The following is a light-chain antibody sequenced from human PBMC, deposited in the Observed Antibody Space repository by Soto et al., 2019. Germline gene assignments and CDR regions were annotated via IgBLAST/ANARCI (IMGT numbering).Light chain of an antibody. CDR1: QGISSY. J-gene: IGKJ4*01. Sequence: IRMTQSPSSLSASTGDRFTITCRASQGISSYLAWYQQKPGKAPKLLIYAASTLQSGVPSRFSGSGSGTDFTLTISCLQSEDFATYYCQQYYSYPLTFGGGTKVDI. CDR2: AAS. V-gene: IGKV1-8*01. CDR3: QQYYSYPLT.